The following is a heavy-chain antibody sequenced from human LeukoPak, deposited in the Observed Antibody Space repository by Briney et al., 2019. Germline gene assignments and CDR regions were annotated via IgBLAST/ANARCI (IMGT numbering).Heavy chain of an antibody. CDR1: SFSLSSYE. CDR3: ARRYCSSTSCTLDY. Sequence: GGSLRLSCAPSSFSLSSYEVNWVRQAPGKGLEWVSYISTSGSTKYYGDSVKGRFTISRDNAENSLYLQMNSLRAEDTAVYYCARRYCSSTSCTLDYWGQGTLVTVSS. CDR2: ISTSGSTK. V-gene: IGHV3-48*03. D-gene: IGHD2-2*01. J-gene: IGHJ4*02.